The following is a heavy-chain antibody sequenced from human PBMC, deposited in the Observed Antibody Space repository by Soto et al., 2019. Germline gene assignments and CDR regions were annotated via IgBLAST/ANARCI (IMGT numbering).Heavy chain of an antibody. CDR1: GFTFSSYG. J-gene: IGHJ6*02. V-gene: IGHV3-33*01. Sequence: QVQLVESGGGVVQPGRSLRFSCAASGFTFSSYGMHWVRQAPGKGLEWVAVIWYDGGNKYFADSVKGRFTISRDNSKNTLYLQMNTLGAEDTAVYYCARGSKLGYYGMDVWGQGTTVTVSS. D-gene: IGHD2-2*01. CDR2: IWYDGGNK. CDR3: ARGSKLGYYGMDV.